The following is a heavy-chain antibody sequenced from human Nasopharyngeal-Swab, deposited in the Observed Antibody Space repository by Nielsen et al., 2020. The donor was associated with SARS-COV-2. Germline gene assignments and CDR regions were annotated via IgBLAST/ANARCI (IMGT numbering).Heavy chain of an antibody. J-gene: IGHJ6*03. CDR3: AKEIVVLEYYYYMDV. CDR1: GFTFSTYA. D-gene: IGHD3-22*01. CDR2: IDAGGGNT. V-gene: IGHV3-23*01. Sequence: GGSLRLSCAASGFTFSTYAMTWVRQAPGKGLEWVSTIDAGGGNTWYADSVKGRFTISRDNSKSTLYLQMNSLRAEDTAVYYCAKEIVVLEYYYYMDVWGKGTTVTVSS.